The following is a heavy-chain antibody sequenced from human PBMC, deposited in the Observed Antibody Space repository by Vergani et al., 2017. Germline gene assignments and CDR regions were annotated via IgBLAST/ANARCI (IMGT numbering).Heavy chain of an antibody. CDR1: GGTFSSYA. V-gene: IGHV1-69*01. CDR2: IIPIFGTA. D-gene: IGHD2-2*01. J-gene: IGHJ4*02. Sequence: QVQLVQSGAEVKKPGSSVKVSCKASGGTFSSYAIRWVRQAPGQGLEWMAGIIPIFGTANYAQKFQGRVTITADESTSTAYMELSSLRSEDTAVYYCARAGVPAAALEGAVFDYWGQGTLVTVSS. CDR3: ARAGVPAAALEGAVFDY.